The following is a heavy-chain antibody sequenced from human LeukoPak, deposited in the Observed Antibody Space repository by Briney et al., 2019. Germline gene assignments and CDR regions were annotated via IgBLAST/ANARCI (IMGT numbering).Heavy chain of an antibody. CDR3: AREDATAFDY. CDR2: ISSSSSYI. V-gene: IGHV3-21*01. D-gene: IGHD4-17*01. CDR1: GFTFSSYS. Sequence: GGSLRLSCAASGFTFSSYSMNWVRQAPGKGLEWVSSISSSSSYIYYADSVKGRFSISRDNAKNSLYLQMNSLRVEDTAVYYCAREDATAFDYWGQGTLVTVSS. J-gene: IGHJ4*02.